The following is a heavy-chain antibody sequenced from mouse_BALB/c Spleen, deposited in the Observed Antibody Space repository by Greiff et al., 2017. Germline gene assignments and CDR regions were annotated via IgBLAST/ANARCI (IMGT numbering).Heavy chain of an antibody. J-gene: IGHJ4*01. Sequence: EVQLVESGGGLVKPGGSLKLSCAASGFTFSSYAMSWVRQTPEKRLEWVASISSGGSTYYPDSVKGRFTISRDNARNILYLQMSSLRSEDTAMYYCARGRYPYYYAMDYWGQGTSVTVSS. D-gene: IGHD2-14*01. CDR3: ARGRYPYYYAMDY. CDR2: ISSGGST. V-gene: IGHV5-6-5*01. CDR1: GFTFSSYA.